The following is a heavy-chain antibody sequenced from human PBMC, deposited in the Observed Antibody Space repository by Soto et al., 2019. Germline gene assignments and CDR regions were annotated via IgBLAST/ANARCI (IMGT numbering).Heavy chain of an antibody. CDR3: ARDKRADYYGSGSYYTLGYSDY. CDR2: IYYSGST. J-gene: IGHJ4*02. V-gene: IGHV4-59*01. D-gene: IGHD3-10*01. Sequence: PSETLSLTCTVSGGSISSYYWSWIRQPPGKGLEWIGYIYYSGSTNYNPSLKSRVTISVDTSKNQFSLKLSSVTAADTAVYYCARDKRADYYGSGSYYTLGYSDYWGQGTLVTVSS. CDR1: GGSISSYY.